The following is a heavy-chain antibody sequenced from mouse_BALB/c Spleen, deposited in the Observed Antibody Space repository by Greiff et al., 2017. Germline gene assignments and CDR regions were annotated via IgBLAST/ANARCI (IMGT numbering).Heavy chain of an antibody. CDR2: IWSGGST. D-gene: IGHD1-1*01. CDR3: ARQGGYYYGSSYDYYAMDY. J-gene: IGHJ4*01. Sequence: QVQLQQSGPGLVQPSQSLSITCTVSGFSLTSYGVHWVRQSPGKGLEWLGVIWSGGSTDYNAAFISRLSISKDNSKSQVFLKMNSLQTDDTAMYYCARQGGYYYGSSYDYYAMDYWGQGTSVTVSS. CDR1: GFSLTSYG. V-gene: IGHV2-4-1*01.